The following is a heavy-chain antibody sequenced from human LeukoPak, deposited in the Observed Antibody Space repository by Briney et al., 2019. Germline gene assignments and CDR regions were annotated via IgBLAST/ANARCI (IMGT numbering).Heavy chain of an antibody. CDR1: GFTFRSYG. CDR2: ISYDGSNK. J-gene: IGHJ4*02. CDR3: AKDVSSTSGNFDY. V-gene: IGHV3-30*18. Sequence: GGSLRLSCAASGFTFRSYGMHWVRQAPGKGLEWVAFISYDGSNKYYADSVKGRFTISRDNSKNTLYLQMNSLRAEDTALYYCAKDVSSTSGNFDYWGQGTLVTVSS. D-gene: IGHD2-2*01.